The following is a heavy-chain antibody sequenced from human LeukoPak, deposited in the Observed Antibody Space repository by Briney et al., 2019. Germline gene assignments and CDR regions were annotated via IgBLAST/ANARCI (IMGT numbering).Heavy chain of an antibody. Sequence: PGGSLRLSCAASGFTFSSYGMHWVRQAPGKRLEWVAFIRYDGSNKYYADSVKGRFTISRDNSKNTLYLQMNSLRAEDTAVYYCARGYCSGGSCPLDYWGQGTLVTVSS. D-gene: IGHD2-15*01. V-gene: IGHV3-30*02. CDR1: GFTFSSYG. J-gene: IGHJ4*02. CDR2: IRYDGSNK. CDR3: ARGYCSGGSCPLDY.